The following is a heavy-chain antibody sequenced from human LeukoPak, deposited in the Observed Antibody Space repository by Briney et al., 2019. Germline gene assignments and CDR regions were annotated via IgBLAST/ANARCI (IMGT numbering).Heavy chain of an antibody. Sequence: SETLSLTCSVSDDSITMYYWTWIRQPPGKGLEWIGYVDHTGSTNFNPSLNGRVSISRDTSKNLFSLRLRSVTAADTAVYFCARGRVSSSTWYSTYYYYFYMGVWGKGTTVTVSS. CDR2: VDHTGST. CDR1: DDSITMYY. CDR3: ARGRVSSSTWYSTYYYYFYMGV. D-gene: IGHD1-1*01. V-gene: IGHV4-59*01. J-gene: IGHJ6*03.